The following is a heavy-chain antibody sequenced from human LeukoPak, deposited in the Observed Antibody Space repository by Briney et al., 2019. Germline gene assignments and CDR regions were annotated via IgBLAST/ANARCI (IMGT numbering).Heavy chain of an antibody. CDR1: GGSFSGYY. CDR3: ARARGVVVSYYYYGIDV. V-gene: IGHV4-34*01. CDR2: INHSGST. Sequence: SETPSLTCAVYGGSFSGYYWSWIRQPPGKGLEWIGEINHSGSTNYNPSLKSRVTISVDTSKSQFSLKLSSVTAADTAVYYCARARGVVVSYYYYGIDVWGQGTTVTVSS. D-gene: IGHD2-15*01. J-gene: IGHJ6*02.